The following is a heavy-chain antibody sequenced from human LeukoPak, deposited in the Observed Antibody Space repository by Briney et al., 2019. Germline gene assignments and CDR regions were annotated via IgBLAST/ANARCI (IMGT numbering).Heavy chain of an antibody. Sequence: SVKVSCKASGGTFSSYAISWVRQAPGQGLEWMGGIIPIFGTANYAQKFQGRVTITADESTSTAYMELSSLRSEDTAVYYCARGGFVGNTDILTGYGYWGQGTLVTVS. CDR2: IIPIFGTA. J-gene: IGHJ4*02. CDR1: GGTFSSYA. V-gene: IGHV1-69*13. CDR3: ARGGFVGNTDILTGYGY. D-gene: IGHD3-9*01.